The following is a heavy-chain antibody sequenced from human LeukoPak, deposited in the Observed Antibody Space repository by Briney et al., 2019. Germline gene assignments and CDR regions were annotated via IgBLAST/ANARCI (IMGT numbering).Heavy chain of an antibody. J-gene: IGHJ4*02. CDR1: GFTFSSYA. Sequence: GGSLRLSCAASGFTFSSYAMHWVRQAPGKGLDWVTVISNDGSKKSYADSVKGRFIISRDNSKNTVYLQMSSLRPEDTAMYYCARCRLGFNDYVWGSYRPIFDYWGQGTLVTVSS. CDR2: ISNDGSKK. D-gene: IGHD3-16*02. V-gene: IGHV3-30*15. CDR3: ARCRLGFNDYVWGSYRPIFDY.